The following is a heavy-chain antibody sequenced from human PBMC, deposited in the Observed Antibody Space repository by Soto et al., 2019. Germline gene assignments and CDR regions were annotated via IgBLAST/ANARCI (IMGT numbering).Heavy chain of an antibody. D-gene: IGHD6-19*01. CDR2: INSDGSST. Sequence: GGSLRLSCAASGFTFSSYWMHWVRQAPGKGLVWVSRINSDGSSTSYADSVKGRFTISRDNAKNTLYLQMNSLRAEDTAVYYCASGWYDPYAFDIWGQGTMVTVSS. CDR1: GFTFSSYW. CDR3: ASGWYDPYAFDI. V-gene: IGHV3-74*01. J-gene: IGHJ3*02.